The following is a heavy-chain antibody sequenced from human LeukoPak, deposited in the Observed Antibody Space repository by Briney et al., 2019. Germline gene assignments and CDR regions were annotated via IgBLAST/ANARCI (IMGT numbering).Heavy chain of an antibody. CDR3: ASLRERSYYARGFDY. CDR1: SGSISSSSYY. V-gene: IGHV4-39*01. J-gene: IGHJ4*02. CDR2: IYYSGST. D-gene: IGHD1-26*01. Sequence: SETLSLTCTVSSGSISSSSYYWGWIRQPPGKGLEWIGSIYYSGSTYDIPSLKSRVTISVDTSKNQFSLKLSSVTAADTAVYYCASLRERSYYARGFDYWGQGTLVTVSS.